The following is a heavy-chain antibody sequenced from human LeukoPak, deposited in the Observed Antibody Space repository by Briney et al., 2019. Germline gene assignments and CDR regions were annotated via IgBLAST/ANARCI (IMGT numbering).Heavy chain of an antibody. CDR2: ISSSSYI. J-gene: IGHJ4*02. D-gene: IGHD2-2*01. CDR3: ARGDIVVVPAANDY. CDR1: GFTFSSYS. V-gene: IGHV3-21*01. Sequence: GGSLRLSCAASGFTFSSYSMNWVRQAPGKGLEWVSSISSSSYIYYADSVKGRFTISRDNAKNSLYLQMNSLRAEDTAVYYCARGDIVVVPAANDYWGQGTLVTVSS.